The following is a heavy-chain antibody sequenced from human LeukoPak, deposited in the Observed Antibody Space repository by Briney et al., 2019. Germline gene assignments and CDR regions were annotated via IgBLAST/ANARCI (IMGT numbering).Heavy chain of an antibody. J-gene: IGHJ5*02. V-gene: IGHV1-3*04. Sequence: ASVKVSCKASGYTFTNYAMNWVRQAPGQGLEWMGWINTGNGDTKYSQRFQDRVTITRDTSASTAYMEVSSLTFEDTAVYYCARDEAWLLSWGQGTLVTVSS. CDR2: INTGNGDT. D-gene: IGHD5-12*01. CDR1: GYTFTNYA. CDR3: ARDEAWLLS.